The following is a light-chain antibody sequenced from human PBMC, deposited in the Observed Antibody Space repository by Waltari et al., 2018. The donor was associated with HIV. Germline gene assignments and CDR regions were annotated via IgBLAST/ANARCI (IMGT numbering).Light chain of an antibody. CDR2: GAA. CDR3: QQFKHSPLT. V-gene: IGKV3-15*01. CDR1: QPIFSD. Sequence: VMTQSPATLSVSPGGRAPLSCRACQPIFSDLAWYHQKPDQPPRRLIYGAATMATGVPDRFSGSGSGTEFTLTIGRLQTEHFGVYYCQQFKHSPLTFGRGTRVDIK. J-gene: IGKJ1*01.